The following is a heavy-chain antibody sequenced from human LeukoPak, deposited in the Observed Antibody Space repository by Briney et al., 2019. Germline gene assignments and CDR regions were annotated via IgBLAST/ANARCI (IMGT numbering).Heavy chain of an antibody. V-gene: IGHV4-34*01. CDR3: ARLGIGVVPSAMPGDYYFDY. D-gene: IGHD2-2*01. J-gene: IGHJ4*02. CDR1: GGSFSGYY. CDR2: INHSGST. Sequence: SETLSLTCSVYGGSFSGYYWSWIRQPPGKGLEWIGEINHSGSTNYNPSLKSRVTISVDTSKNQFSLKLTSVTAADTAVYYCARLGIGVVPSAMPGDYYFDYWGQGTLVTVSS.